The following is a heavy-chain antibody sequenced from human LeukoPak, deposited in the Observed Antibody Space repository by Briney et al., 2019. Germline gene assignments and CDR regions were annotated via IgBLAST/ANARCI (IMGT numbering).Heavy chain of an antibody. V-gene: IGHV4-30-4*01. CDR3: ARGDGSGSGRWFDP. J-gene: IGHJ5*02. D-gene: IGHD3-10*01. CDR2: IYYSGST. CDR1: GGSISSGDYY. Sequence: SQTLSLTCTVSGGSISSGDYYWSWIRQPPGKGLECIGYIYYSGSTYYNPSLKSRVTISVDRSKNQFSLNLNFVTAADTALYYRARGDGSGSGRWFDPWGQGTLITVSS.